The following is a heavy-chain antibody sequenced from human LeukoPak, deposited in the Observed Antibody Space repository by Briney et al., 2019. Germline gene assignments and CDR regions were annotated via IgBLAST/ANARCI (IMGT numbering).Heavy chain of an antibody. D-gene: IGHD6-6*01. J-gene: IGHJ6*03. V-gene: IGHV3-21*01. CDR1: GFTFSSYS. CDR2: ISSSSSYI. CDR3: TTADSGGYSSSSLHYYYYMDV. Sequence: GGSLRLSCAASGFTFSSYSMNWVRQAPGKGLEWVSSISSSSSYIYYADSVKGRFTISRDNAKNSLYLQMNSLRAEDTAVYYCTTADSGGYSSSSLHYYYYMDVWGKGTTVTVSS.